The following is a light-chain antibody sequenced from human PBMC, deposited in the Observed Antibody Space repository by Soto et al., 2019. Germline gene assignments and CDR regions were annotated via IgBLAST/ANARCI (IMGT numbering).Light chain of an antibody. CDR3: QQYDSTPPIT. Sequence: EIVLTQSPVTLSFSAFEISTLSFIASHRLTSDYLAWYQQKPGQAPRLLIFSASSRATGIPDRFSGSGSGTDFTLTISRLEPEDFAVYFCQQYDSTPPITFGQGTRLEIK. V-gene: IGKV3-20*01. CDR1: HRLTSDY. J-gene: IGKJ5*01. CDR2: SAS.